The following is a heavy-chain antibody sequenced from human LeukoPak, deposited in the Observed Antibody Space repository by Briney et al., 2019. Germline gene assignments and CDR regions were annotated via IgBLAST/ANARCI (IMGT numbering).Heavy chain of an antibody. CDR3: ARGNYLDC. Sequence: GGSLRLSCAASGFSFNNYWIHWVCQVPGKGLVWVSRINSDGSITSYADPVKGRFTISRDNAKNTLYLQMNSLRAEDTAVYYCARGNYLDCWGQGTLVTVSS. V-gene: IGHV3-74*01. CDR2: INSDGSIT. CDR1: GFSFNNYW. J-gene: IGHJ4*02.